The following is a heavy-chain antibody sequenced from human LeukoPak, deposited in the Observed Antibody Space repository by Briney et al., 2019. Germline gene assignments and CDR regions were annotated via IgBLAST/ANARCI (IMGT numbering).Heavy chain of an antibody. CDR3: TTAVPAAARFES. J-gene: IGHJ4*02. CDR1: GHTLTELS. CDR2: FDPEDGET. D-gene: IGHD2-2*01. V-gene: IGHV1-24*01. Sequence: ASVKVSCKLSGHTLTELSMHWVRQAPGKGLEWMGNFDPEDGETFYAQKFQGRVTLIIDTSTDTAYLELSSLRPEDTAVYYCTTAVPAAARFESWGPGTLVTVSS.